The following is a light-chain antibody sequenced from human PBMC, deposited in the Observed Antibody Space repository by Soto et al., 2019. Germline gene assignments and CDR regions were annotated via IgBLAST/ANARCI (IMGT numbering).Light chain of an antibody. CDR1: QSVSSY. CDR2: DVS. Sequence: EVVLTQSPVTLSFSPGERATLSRRASQSVSSYLAWYQQKPGQAPRLLIYDVSNRATGIPARFSGSGSGTDFTLTISSLEPEDFAVYYCQQRNYWQVTFGQGTRLENK. CDR3: QQRNYWQVT. J-gene: IGKJ5*01. V-gene: IGKV3-11*01.